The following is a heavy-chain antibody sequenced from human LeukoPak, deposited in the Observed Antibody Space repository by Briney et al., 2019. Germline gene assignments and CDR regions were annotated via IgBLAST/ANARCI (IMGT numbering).Heavy chain of an antibody. CDR3: AKVGVAGGYYWFDP. CDR2: ITSSSSYI. CDR1: GFTFSSHS. V-gene: IGHV3-21*04. J-gene: IGHJ5*02. D-gene: IGHD6-19*01. Sequence: GGSLRLSCAASGFTFSSHSMNWVRQAPGKGLEWVSSITSSSSYIFYADSVEGRFTISRDNAKNSLYLQMNSLRAEDTAVYYCAKVGVAGGYYWFDPWGQGTLVTVSS.